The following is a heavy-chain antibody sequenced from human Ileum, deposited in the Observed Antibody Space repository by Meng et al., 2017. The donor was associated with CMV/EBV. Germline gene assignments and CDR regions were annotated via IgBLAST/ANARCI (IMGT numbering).Heavy chain of an antibody. V-gene: IGHV4-61*03. D-gene: IGHD2-2*01. CDR3: ARDSEGYCSSTSCRSYWYFDL. Sequence: SETLSLTCTVSGGSVSSGSYYWSWIRQPPGKGLEWIGYIYYSGSTNYNPSLKSRVTISVDTSKNHFSLKLSSVTAADTAVYYCARDSEGYCSSTSCRSYWYFDLWGRGTLVTVSS. J-gene: IGHJ2*01. CDR2: IYYSGST. CDR1: GGSVSSGSYY.